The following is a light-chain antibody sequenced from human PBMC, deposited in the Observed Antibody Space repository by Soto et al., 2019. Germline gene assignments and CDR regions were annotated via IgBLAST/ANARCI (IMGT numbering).Light chain of an antibody. Sequence: IQMTQSPSTLSASIRDRVTITCRASRNIGTSLAWYQQKPGKAPQLLIYDASTLESGVPSRFSGSGSGTEFPLTISSLHPDDFSTYFCQQYQGYWTFGQGTKVEIK. CDR3: QQYQGYWT. CDR2: DAS. V-gene: IGKV1-5*01. CDR1: RNIGTS. J-gene: IGKJ1*01.